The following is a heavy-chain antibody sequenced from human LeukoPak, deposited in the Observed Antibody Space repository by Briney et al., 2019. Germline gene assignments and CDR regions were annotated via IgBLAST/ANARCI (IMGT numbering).Heavy chain of an antibody. CDR3: ARGLYSSWYDY. D-gene: IGHD6-13*01. CDR2: IYYSGST. CDR1: GGSISSYY. Sequence: PSETLSLTCTVSGGSISSYYWSWIRQPPGKGPEWIGYIYYSGSTKYNPSLKSRVTISLDTSKNQFSLKLSSVTAADTAVYYCARGLYSSWYDYWGQGTLVTISS. V-gene: IGHV4-59*01. J-gene: IGHJ4*02.